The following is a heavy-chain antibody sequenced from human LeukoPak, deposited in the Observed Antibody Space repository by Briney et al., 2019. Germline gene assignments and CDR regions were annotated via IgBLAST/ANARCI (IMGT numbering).Heavy chain of an antibody. J-gene: IGHJ4*02. CDR3: ARDHTPACFDY. CDR1: GFTFSSYA. Sequence: PGGSLRLSCAASGFTFSSYAMSWVRQAPGKGLERVSAISGSGGSTYYADSVKGRFTISRDNSKSTLYLQMNSLRAEDTAVYYCARDHTPACFDYWGQGTLVTVSS. V-gene: IGHV3-23*01. D-gene: IGHD2-15*01. CDR2: ISGSGGST.